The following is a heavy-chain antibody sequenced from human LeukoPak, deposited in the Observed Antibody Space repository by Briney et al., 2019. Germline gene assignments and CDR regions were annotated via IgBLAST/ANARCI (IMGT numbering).Heavy chain of an antibody. CDR3: AKVMQDRSMNMHFDY. CDR2: LSDSGAST. CDR1: GFTLSNYA. Sequence: PGGSLRLSCAASGFTLSNYAMSWVRQAPGKGLEWVSALSDSGASTYYVDSVKGRFTVSRDSSKNTLNLQMNSLRAEDTAVYYCAKVMQDRSMNMHFDYWGPGTQVTVSS. D-gene: IGHD2-15*01. J-gene: IGHJ4*02. V-gene: IGHV3-23*01.